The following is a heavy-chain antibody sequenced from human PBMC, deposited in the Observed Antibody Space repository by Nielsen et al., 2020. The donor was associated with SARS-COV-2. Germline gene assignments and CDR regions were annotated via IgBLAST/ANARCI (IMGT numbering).Heavy chain of an antibody. CDR2: INHSGST. CDR1: GGPFSGYY. V-gene: IGHV4-34*01. CDR3: ARGHVVEDTFYHSYTVDV. D-gene: IGHD2/OR15-2a*01. Sequence: SETLSLTCAVYGGPFSGYYWSWIRQPPGKGLEWIGEINHSGSTNYNPSLKSRVTISVDTSKNQFSLNLRSVTAADTAVYYCARGHVVEDTFYHSYTVDVWGQGTTVTVSS. J-gene: IGHJ6*02.